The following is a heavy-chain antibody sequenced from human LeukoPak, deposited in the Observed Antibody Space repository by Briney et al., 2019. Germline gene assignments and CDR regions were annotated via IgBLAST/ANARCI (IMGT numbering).Heavy chain of an antibody. CDR1: GFTFSSYG. V-gene: IGHV3-33*01. CDR2: IWYDGSNK. D-gene: IGHD4-17*01. Sequence: PGESLRLSCAASGFTFSSYGMHWVRQAPGKGLEWVAVIWYDGSNKYYADSVKGRFTISRDNSKNTLYLQMNSLRAEDTAVYYCARDPGGDYGEYFQHWGQGTLVTVSS. J-gene: IGHJ1*01. CDR3: ARDPGGDYGEYFQH.